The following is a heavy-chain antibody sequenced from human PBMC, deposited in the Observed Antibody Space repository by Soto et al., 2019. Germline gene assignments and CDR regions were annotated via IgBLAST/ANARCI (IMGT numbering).Heavy chain of an antibody. Sequence: SQTLSLTCAISGDSVSSNSAAWNWIRQSPSRGLEWLGRTYYRSKWYNDYAVSVKSRPTINPRTSKTQFTPQLNSVTPENTAVYYCSRDAPNQQPVRLYYFEYLGQGTLVTVSS. J-gene: IGHJ4*02. D-gene: IGHD6-13*01. CDR1: GDSVSSNSAA. V-gene: IGHV6-1*01. CDR2: TYYRSKWYN. CDR3: SRDAPNQQPVRLYYFEY.